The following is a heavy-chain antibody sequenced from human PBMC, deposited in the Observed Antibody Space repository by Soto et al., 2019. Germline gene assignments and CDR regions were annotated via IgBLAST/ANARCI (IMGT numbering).Heavy chain of an antibody. CDR1: GFTFSSYG. Sequence: GGSLRLSCAASGFTFSSYGMHWVRQAPGKGLEWVAVIWYDGSNKYYADSVKGRFTISRDNSKNTLYLQMNSLRAEDTAVYYCARMYYYGSGSDAGVSDYWGQGTLVTVSS. J-gene: IGHJ4*02. CDR3: ARMYYYGSGSDAGVSDY. CDR2: IWYDGSNK. V-gene: IGHV3-33*01. D-gene: IGHD3-10*01.